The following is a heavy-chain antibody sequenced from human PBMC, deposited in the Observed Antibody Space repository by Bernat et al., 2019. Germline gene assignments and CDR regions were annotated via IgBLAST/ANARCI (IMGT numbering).Heavy chain of an antibody. CDR1: GGSISSGGYS. D-gene: IGHD3-16*02. CDR3: ASGGYDYVWGSYRQAFDY. Sequence: QLQLQESGSGLVKPSQTLSLTCAVSGGSISSGGYSWSWIRQPPGKGLEWIGYIYHSGSTYYNPSLKSRVTISVDRSKNQFSLKLSSVNAADTAVYYCASGGYDYVWGSYRQAFDYWGQGTLVTVSS. CDR2: IYHSGST. V-gene: IGHV4-30-2*01. J-gene: IGHJ4*02.